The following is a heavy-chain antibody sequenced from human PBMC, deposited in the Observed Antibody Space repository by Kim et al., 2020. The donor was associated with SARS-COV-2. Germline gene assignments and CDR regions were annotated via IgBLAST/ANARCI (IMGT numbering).Heavy chain of an antibody. V-gene: IGHV3-66*01. CDR1: GFTVSSNY. D-gene: IGHD6-13*01. Sequence: GGSLRLSCAASGFTVSSNYMSWLRQAPGKGLEWLSVIYSGDKTYYVESVMGRLTISRDNSKNTLYLQMSSLRVEDTAAYYCATNLAAAGVVWGQGTLVT. CDR2: IYSGDKT. J-gene: IGHJ4*02. CDR3: ATNLAAAGVV.